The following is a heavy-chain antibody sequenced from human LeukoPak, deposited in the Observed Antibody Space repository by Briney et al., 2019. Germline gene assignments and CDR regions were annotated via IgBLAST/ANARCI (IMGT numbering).Heavy chain of an antibody. Sequence: GGSLRLACAASGFTFSSYEMNWVRQAPGKGLEWVSYISSGGSTIYYADSVKGRFTISRDNAENSLYLQINSLRAEDTAVYYCARVDSSGYPAYHFDYWGQATRVTVSS. J-gene: IGHJ4*02. CDR3: ARVDSSGYPAYHFDY. CDR1: GFTFSSYE. D-gene: IGHD3-22*01. CDR2: ISSGGSTI. V-gene: IGHV3-48*03.